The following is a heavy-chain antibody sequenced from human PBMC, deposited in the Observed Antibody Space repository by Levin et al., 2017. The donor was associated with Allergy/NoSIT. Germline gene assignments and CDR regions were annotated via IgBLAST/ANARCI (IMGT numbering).Heavy chain of an antibody. CDR1: GFTFSSYA. D-gene: IGHD3-22*01. Sequence: GESLKISCAASGFTFSSYAMSWVRQAPGKGLEWVSAISGSGGSTYYADSVKGRFTISRDNSKNTLYLQMNSLRAEDTAVYYCAKDIYDSSGYPFDYWGQGTLVTVSS. CDR3: AKDIYDSSGYPFDY. CDR2: ISGSGGST. J-gene: IGHJ4*02. V-gene: IGHV3-23*01.